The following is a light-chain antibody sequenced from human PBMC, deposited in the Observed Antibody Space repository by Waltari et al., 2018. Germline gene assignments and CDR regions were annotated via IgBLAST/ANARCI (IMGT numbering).Light chain of an antibody. CDR3: GTWDSSLSALV. V-gene: IGLV1-51*01. Sequence: QSALTQPPSVSAAPGQNFTSFCSGSYSHIEINSVSWYQQLPETAPKLLIYDNNKRPSGIPDRFSGSKSGTSATLGITGLQTGDEADYYCGTWDSSLSALVFGGGTKLTVL. CDR2: DNN. CDR1: YSHIEINS. J-gene: IGLJ3*02.